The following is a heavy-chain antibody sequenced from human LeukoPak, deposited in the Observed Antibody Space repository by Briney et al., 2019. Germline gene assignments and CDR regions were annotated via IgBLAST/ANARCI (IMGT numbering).Heavy chain of an antibody. J-gene: IGHJ3*02. CDR3: ARGYCSGGSCYPLGAFEI. Sequence: AGGSLRLSCAASGFTFSSYSVNWVRQAPGKGLEWVSYISSTTSIKYYADSVKGRFTISRDDAKNSLYLQMNSLRAEDTAVYYCARGYCSGGSCYPLGAFEIWGHGTMVTVSS. CDR2: ISSTTSIK. V-gene: IGHV3-48*04. CDR1: GFTFSSYS. D-gene: IGHD2-15*01.